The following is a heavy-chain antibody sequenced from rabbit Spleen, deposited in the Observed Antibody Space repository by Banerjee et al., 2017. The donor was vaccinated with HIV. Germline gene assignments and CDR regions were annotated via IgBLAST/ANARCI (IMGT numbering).Heavy chain of an antibody. J-gene: IGHJ3*01. CDR2: INIGSVNT. D-gene: IGHD2-1*01. Sequence: QEHLEESGGGLVQPEGSLTLTCTASGFSFGSSYWMCWVRQAPGKGLEWIGCINIGSVNTYYASWAKGRFTITNTASSTVTLQMPSVTAADTATYSCAREKSGNQGNDLWGQRTLGTDS. CDR3: AREKSGNQGNDL. CDR1: GFSFGSSYW. V-gene: IGHV1S45*01.